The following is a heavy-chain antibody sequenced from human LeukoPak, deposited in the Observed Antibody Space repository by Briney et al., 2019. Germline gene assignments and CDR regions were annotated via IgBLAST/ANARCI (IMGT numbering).Heavy chain of an antibody. V-gene: IGHV4-59*13. CDR3: ARDAVTYDAFDI. J-gene: IGHJ3*02. D-gene: IGHD2-21*02. Sequence: SETLSLTCTVSGGSITNYYWKWIRQPPGEGLMCMGYVFYSWSTNYNPSLKRRVPISVDTSTNQFSLKLTSVTAAATALYYCARDAVTYDAFDIWGQGTMVTVSS. CDR2: VFYSWST. CDR1: GGSITNYY.